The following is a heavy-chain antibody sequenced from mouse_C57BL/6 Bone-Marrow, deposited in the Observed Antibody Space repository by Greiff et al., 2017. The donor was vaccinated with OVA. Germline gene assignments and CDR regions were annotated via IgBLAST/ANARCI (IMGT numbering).Heavy chain of an antibody. CDR1: GFTFSSYA. J-gene: IGHJ2*01. V-gene: IGHV5-4*03. CDR3: ARGGGSSKGYYFDY. CDR2: ISDGGSYT. D-gene: IGHD1-1*01. Sequence: EVKLEESGGGLVKPGGSLKLSCAASGFTFSSYAMSWVRQTPDKMLEWVATISDGGSYTYYPDNVKGRFTISRDNAKNNLYLQMSHLKSEDTAMYYCARGGGSSKGYYFDYWGQGTTLTVSS.